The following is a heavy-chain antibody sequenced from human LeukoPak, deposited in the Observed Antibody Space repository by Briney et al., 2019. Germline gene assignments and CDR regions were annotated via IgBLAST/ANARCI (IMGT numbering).Heavy chain of an antibody. D-gene: IGHD6-19*01. CDR3: ARGTLYRGWSYYLDF. Sequence: ASETLSLTCAVYGGSFSNFYWSWIRQPPGKGLEWIGEINHGGGTNYNPSLKSRVTIAVATSKNLFSLRLRSVTAADTAMYYCARGTLYRGWSYYLDFWGQGSQVTVSS. CDR1: GGSFSNFY. V-gene: IGHV4-34*01. CDR2: INHGGGT. J-gene: IGHJ4*02.